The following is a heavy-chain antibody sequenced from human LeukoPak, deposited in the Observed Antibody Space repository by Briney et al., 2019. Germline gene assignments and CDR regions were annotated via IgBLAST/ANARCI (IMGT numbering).Heavy chain of an antibody. D-gene: IGHD4-23*01. CDR2: ISAYNGNT. J-gene: IGHJ1*01. CDR3: ARTVAVKTGAEYFQH. Sequence: GASVKVSCKASGYTFTSYGISWVRQAPGQGLEWMGWISAYNGNTNYAQKLQGRVTMTTDTSTSTAYMELRSLRSDDTAVYYCARTVAVKTGAEYFQHWGQGTLVTVSS. V-gene: IGHV1-18*01. CDR1: GYTFTSYG.